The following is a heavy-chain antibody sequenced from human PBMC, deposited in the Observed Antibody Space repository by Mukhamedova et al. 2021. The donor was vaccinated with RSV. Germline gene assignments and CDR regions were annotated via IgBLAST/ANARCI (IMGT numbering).Heavy chain of an antibody. Sequence: STSYAQKLQGRVTMTRDTSTSTVYMELSSLRSEDTAVYYCARDLGRYYYDSSGPGGMDVWGQGTTVPVS. CDR3: ARDLGRYYYDSSGPGGMDV. V-gene: IGHV1-46*01. D-gene: IGHD3-22*01. CDR2: ST. J-gene: IGHJ6*02.